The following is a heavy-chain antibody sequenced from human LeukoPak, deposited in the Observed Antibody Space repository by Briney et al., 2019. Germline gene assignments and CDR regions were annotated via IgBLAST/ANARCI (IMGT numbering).Heavy chain of an antibody. J-gene: IGHJ6*02. V-gene: IGHV3-66*04. CDR1: GFTVSSNY. CDR2: IYSGGST. D-gene: IGHD3-3*01. Sequence: PGGSLRLSCAASGFTVSSNYMSWVRQAPGKGLEWVSVIYSGGSTYYADSVKGRSAISRDNSKSTLYLQMNSLRAEDTAVYYCAKHSCYDFYCGMDVWGQGTTVTVSS. CDR3: AKHSCYDFYCGMDV.